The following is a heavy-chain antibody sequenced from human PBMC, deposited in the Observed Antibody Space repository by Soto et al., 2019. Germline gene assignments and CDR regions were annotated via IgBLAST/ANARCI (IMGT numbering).Heavy chain of an antibody. J-gene: IGHJ4*02. CDR1: GFTFNSCA. CDR2: ISGGGGTT. CDR3: EKDPVNIVNYYFDF. Sequence: GGSLRLSCAASGFTFNSCAMTWVRQAPGKGLEWVSGISGGGGTTYYADSVKGRFTISRDNSKNTLYLQMNSLRAEDTAIYYCEKDPVNIVNYYFDFWGQGTLVTVSS. V-gene: IGHV3-23*01. D-gene: IGHD2-21*01.